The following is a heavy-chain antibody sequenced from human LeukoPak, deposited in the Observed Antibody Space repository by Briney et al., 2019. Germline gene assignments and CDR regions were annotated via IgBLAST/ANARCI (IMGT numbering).Heavy chain of an antibody. J-gene: IGHJ4*02. CDR3: ATHYYDSRGYDVGYYFDY. CDR1: GFSFSHYY. CDR2: INGYSNYT. Sequence: NPGGSLRLSCAASGFSFSHYYMSWIRQAPGKGLEWVSFINGYSNYTNYADSVKGRFSISRDNAKSSLYLQMNSLRAEDTAVYYCATHYYDSRGYDVGYYFDYWGQGTLVTVSS. V-gene: IGHV3-11*06. D-gene: IGHD3-22*01.